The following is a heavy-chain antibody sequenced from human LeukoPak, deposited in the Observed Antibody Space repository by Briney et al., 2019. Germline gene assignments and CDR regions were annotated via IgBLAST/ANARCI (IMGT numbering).Heavy chain of an antibody. Sequence: GASVKVPCKASGGTFSSYAISWVRQAPGQGLEWMGGIIPIFGTANYAQKFQGRVTITTDESTSTAYMELSSLRSEDTAVYYCARSSVGAKDYYDSSGYPDYWGQGTLVTVSS. V-gene: IGHV1-69*05. CDR3: ARSSVGAKDYYDSSGYPDY. D-gene: IGHD3-22*01. CDR2: IIPIFGTA. J-gene: IGHJ4*02. CDR1: GGTFSSYA.